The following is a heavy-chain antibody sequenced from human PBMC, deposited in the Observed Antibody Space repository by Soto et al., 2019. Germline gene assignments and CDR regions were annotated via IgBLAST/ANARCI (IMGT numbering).Heavy chain of an antibody. CDR2: IIPIFGTA. CDR3: ARDYYDSSGYYRYYFDY. CDR1: GGTFSSYA. D-gene: IGHD3-22*01. J-gene: IGHJ4*02. Sequence: QVQLVQSGAEGKKPGSSVKVSCKASGGTFSSYAISWVRQAPGQGLEWMGGIIPIFGTANYAQKFQGRVTITADESTSTAYMELSRLRSEDTAVYYCARDYYDSSGYYRYYFDYWGQGTLVTVSS. V-gene: IGHV1-69*01.